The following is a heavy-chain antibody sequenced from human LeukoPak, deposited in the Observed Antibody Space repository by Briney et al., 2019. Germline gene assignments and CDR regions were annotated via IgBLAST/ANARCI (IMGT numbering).Heavy chain of an antibody. CDR3: ARGGWKLGADY. Sequence: KPSETLSLTCTVSGGSISTYYWSWIRQPPGKGLDWIGNIYYSGSTNYNPSLKSRVAISVDTSKNQFPLKLSSVTAADTAVYYCARGGWKLGADYWAREPWSPSPQ. CDR1: GGSISTYY. D-gene: IGHD4-23*01. J-gene: IGHJ4*02. V-gene: IGHV4-59*01. CDR2: IYYSGST.